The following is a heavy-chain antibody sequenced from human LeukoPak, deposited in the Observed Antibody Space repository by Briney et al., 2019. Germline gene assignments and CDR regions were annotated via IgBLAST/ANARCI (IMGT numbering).Heavy chain of an antibody. CDR3: AREDTAMACFDY. V-gene: IGHV1-18*01. Sequence: ASVKVSCKASGYTFTSYGISWVRQAPGQGLDWMGWISAYNGNTNYAQKLQGRVTMTTDTSTSTAYMEMRSLRSDDTAVYYCAREDTAMACFDYWGQGTLVTVSS. J-gene: IGHJ4*02. D-gene: IGHD5-18*01. CDR1: GYTFTSYG. CDR2: ISAYNGNT.